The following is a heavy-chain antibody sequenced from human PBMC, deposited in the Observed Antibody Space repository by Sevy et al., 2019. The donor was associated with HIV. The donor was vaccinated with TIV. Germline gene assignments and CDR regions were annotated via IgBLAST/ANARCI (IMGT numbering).Heavy chain of an antibody. CDR1: GFTFSNYA. J-gene: IGHJ4*02. Sequence: GGSLRLSCAASGFTFSNYAMSWVRQAPGKGLEWVSTISGSGDIPFYVDSVKGRFTISRDNSKNMLYLRVNSLRAEDTAVYYCSKDRGYSGSNPLDFWGQGTLVTVSS. D-gene: IGHD5-12*01. CDR2: ISGSGDIP. V-gene: IGHV3-23*01. CDR3: SKDRGYSGSNPLDF.